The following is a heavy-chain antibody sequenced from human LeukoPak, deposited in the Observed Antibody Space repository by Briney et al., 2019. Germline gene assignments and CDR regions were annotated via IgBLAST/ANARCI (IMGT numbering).Heavy chain of an antibody. V-gene: IGHV1-3*01. Sequence: ASVKVSCKTPGYTFTNYAIHWVRQAPGQSLEWMGWINAGHGTTKYSQKFQGRVTITRDTSASTAYMELNSPTSEDTAVYYCARSPYSSTYYGYFDYWGQGTLVTVSS. CDR2: INAGHGTT. CDR3: ARSPYSSTYYGYFDY. D-gene: IGHD6-13*01. J-gene: IGHJ4*03. CDR1: GYTFTNYA.